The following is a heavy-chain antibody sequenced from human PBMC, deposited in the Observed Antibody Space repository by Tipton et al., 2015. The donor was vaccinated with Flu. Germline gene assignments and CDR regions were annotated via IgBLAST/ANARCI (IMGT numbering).Heavy chain of an antibody. D-gene: IGHD2-2*01. CDR3: ARDPSLGMPDYFDY. V-gene: IGHV4-38-2*02. CDR1: GYSISSGYY. J-gene: IGHJ4*01. Sequence: TLSLTCAVSGYSISSGYYWGWVRQPPGKGLEWIGTIYHSGSTYYNTSLKSRLTMSVDTPKNQFSLKLSSVTAADTAVYYCARDPSLGMPDYFDYWGQGTLVTASS. CDR2: IYHSGST.